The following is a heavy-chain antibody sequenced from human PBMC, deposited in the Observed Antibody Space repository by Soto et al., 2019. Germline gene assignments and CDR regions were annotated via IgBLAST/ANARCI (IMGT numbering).Heavy chain of an antibody. CDR3: ARVPGP. CDR1: GGSISSGGYS. Sequence: QLQLQESGSGLVKTSQTRSLTCAVSGGSISSGGYSWSWIRQPPGKGLEWIGYIYHSGSSYYNPSLTSRVTLSVDRSKNQFSLKLSSVTASDTPVYYCARVPGPWRQGTLVTVSS. CDR2: IYHSGSS. J-gene: IGHJ5*02. V-gene: IGHV4-30-2*01.